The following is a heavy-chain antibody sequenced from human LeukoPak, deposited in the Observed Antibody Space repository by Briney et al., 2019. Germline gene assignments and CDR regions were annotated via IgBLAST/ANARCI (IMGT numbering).Heavy chain of an antibody. V-gene: IGHV3-23*01. CDR1: GFIFSSHG. D-gene: IGHD3-10*01. Sequence: PGGSLRLSCAASGFIFSSHGMNWVRQAPGKGLEWVSAISGSGGSTYYADSVKGRFTISRDNSKNTLYLQMNSLRAEDTAVYYCAKALHYGSGSYPYFDYWGQGTLVTVSS. CDR2: ISGSGGST. J-gene: IGHJ4*02. CDR3: AKALHYGSGSYPYFDY.